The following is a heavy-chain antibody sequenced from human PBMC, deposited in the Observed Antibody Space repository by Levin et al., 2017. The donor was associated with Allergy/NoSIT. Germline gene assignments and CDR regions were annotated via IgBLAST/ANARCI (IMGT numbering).Heavy chain of an antibody. J-gene: IGHJ5*02. CDR2: IYWNDDK. D-gene: IGHD2-15*01. CDR1: GFSLSTSGVG. V-gene: IGHV2-5*01. CDR3: AHRLSAAHTTNWFDP. Sequence: SGPTLVKPTQTLTLTCTFSGFSLSTSGVGVGWIRQPPGKALEWLALIYWNDDKRYSPSLKSRLTITKDTSKNQVVLTMTNMDPVDTATYYCAHRLSAAHTTNWFDPWGQGTLVTVSS.